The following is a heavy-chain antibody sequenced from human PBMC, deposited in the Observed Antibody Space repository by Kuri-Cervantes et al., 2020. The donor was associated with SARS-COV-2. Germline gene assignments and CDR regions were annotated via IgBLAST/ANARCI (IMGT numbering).Heavy chain of an antibody. Sequence: GESLKISCAASGFTFSSYDMHWVRQATGKGLEWVSAIGTAGDTYYPGSVKGRFTISRENAKNTLYLQMNSLRAEDTAVYYCRGSWQLPSFPKSKIDYWGQGTLVTVSS. J-gene: IGHJ4*02. CDR1: GFTFSSYD. V-gene: IGHV3-13*01. D-gene: IGHD2-15*01. CDR2: IGTAGDT. CDR3: RGSWQLPSFPKSKIDY.